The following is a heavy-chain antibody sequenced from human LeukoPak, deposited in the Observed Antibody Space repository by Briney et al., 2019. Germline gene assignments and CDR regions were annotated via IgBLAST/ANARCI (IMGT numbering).Heavy chain of an antibody. J-gene: IGHJ4*02. Sequence: GGSLRLSCAASGFTFSSYWMTWVRQAPGKGLEWVSLSSTYYADSVKGRFTISRDNSKNTLYLQMNSLRAEDTAVYYCARGPSGYHNTGGQGTLVTVSS. CDR3: ARGPSGYHNT. CDR2: SST. CDR1: GFTFSSYW. D-gene: IGHD5-12*01. V-gene: IGHV3-66*01.